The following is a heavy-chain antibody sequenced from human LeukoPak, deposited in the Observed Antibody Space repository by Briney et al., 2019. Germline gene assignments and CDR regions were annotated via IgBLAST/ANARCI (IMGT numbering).Heavy chain of an antibody. Sequence: PSETLSLTCTVSGGSISSSSYYWGWIRQPPGKGLGWIGSVYYSGSTYYNPSLKSRATISVDTSKNQFSLKLSSVTAADTAVYYCATVDYYYYGMDVWGQGTTVTVSS. CDR1: GGSISSSSYY. CDR2: VYYSGST. CDR3: ATVDYYYYGMDV. V-gene: IGHV4-39*01. J-gene: IGHJ6*02.